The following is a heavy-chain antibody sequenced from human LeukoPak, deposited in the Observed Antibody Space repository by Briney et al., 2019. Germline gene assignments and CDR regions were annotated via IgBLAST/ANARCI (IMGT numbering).Heavy chain of an antibody. CDR2: INPSGGST. CDR3: ARGPGSGPYGY. CDR1: GYTFTSYY. D-gene: IGHD2-15*01. Sequence: ASVKVSCKASGYTFTSYYMHWVRQAPGQELEWMGIINPSGGSTSYAQKFQGRVTMTRDTSISTAYMELSRLRSDDTAVYYCARGPGSGPYGYWGQGTLVTVSS. J-gene: IGHJ4*02. V-gene: IGHV1-46*01.